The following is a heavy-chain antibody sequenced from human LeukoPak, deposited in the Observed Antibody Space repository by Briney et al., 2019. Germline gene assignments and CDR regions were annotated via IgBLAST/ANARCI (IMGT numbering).Heavy chain of an antibody. CDR2: IYYSGST. Sequence: SETLSLTCTVSGGSISSSSYYWGWIRQPPGKGLEWIGSIYYSGSTYYNPSLESRVTISVDTSKNQFSLKLSSVTAADTAVYYCARQRGDFWSRPYYFDYWGQGTLVTVSS. V-gene: IGHV4-39*01. CDR3: ARQRGDFWSRPYYFDY. D-gene: IGHD3-3*01. J-gene: IGHJ4*02. CDR1: GGSISSSSYY.